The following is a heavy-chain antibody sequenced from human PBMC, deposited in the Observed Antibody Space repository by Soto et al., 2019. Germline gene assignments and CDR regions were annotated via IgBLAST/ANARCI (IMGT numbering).Heavy chain of an antibody. Sequence: EVQLVESGGDLVQRGGSLRLSCVASGFTFSVYSMNWVRQAPGKGLEWLSYITSDTKTIKYADSVKGRFTISRDNAQNSVYLQMNSLRDEDTAVYYCARSVEGHFDYWGQGTVVTVSS. CDR2: ITSDTKTI. D-gene: IGHD6-19*01. CDR1: GFTFSVYS. J-gene: IGHJ4*02. V-gene: IGHV3-48*02. CDR3: ARSVEGHFDY.